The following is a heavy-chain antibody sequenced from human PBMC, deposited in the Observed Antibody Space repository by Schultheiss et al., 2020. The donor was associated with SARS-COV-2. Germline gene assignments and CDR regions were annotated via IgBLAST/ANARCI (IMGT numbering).Heavy chain of an antibody. V-gene: IGHV3-30*18. CDR2: ISYDGGNK. D-gene: IGHD2-2*03. J-gene: IGHJ6*02. CDR1: GFTFSSYE. Sequence: GGSLRLSCAASGFTFSSYEMNWVRQAPGKGLQWVAVISYDGGNKYYADSVKGRFTISRDNSKNTLYLQMNSLRAEDTAVYYCAKDLGFSGYCSSTSCYHLPYYGMDVWGQGTTVTVSS. CDR3: AKDLGFSGYCSSTSCYHLPYYGMDV.